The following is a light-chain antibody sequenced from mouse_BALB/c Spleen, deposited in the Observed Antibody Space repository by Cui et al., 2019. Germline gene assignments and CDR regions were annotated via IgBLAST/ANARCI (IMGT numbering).Light chain of an antibody. CDR2: GAS. CDR3: QNDHSYPWT. V-gene: IGKV8-28*01. J-gene: IGKJ1*01. Sequence: DIVMTQSPSSLSVSAGEKVTMSCKSSQSLLNSGNQKNYLAGYQQKPGQPPKLLIYGASTRESGVPDRFTGSGSGTDFTLTISSVQAEDLAVYYCQNDHSYPWTFGGGTKLEIK. CDR1: QSLLNSGNQKNY.